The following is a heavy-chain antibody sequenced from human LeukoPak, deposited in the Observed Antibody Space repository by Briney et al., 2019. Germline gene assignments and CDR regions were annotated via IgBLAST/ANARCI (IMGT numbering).Heavy chain of an antibody. CDR3: ARHGPVMIEGMDV. V-gene: IGHV5-51*01. Sequence: GESLKISRKGSGYSFTSYWIGWVRQMPGKGLEWMGIIYPGDSDTRYSPSFQGQVTISADKSISTAYLQWSSLKASDTAMYYCARHGPVMIEGMDVWGQGTTVTVSS. CDR1: GYSFTSYW. D-gene: IGHD2-21*01. CDR2: IYPGDSDT. J-gene: IGHJ6*02.